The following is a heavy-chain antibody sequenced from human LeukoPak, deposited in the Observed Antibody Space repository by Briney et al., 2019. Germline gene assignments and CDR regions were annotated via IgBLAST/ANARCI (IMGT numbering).Heavy chain of an antibody. Sequence: GGSLRLSCAAPGFTFNNAWMSWVRQAPGKGLEWVGRIKSKTDGGTTDYAAPVKGRFTISRDDSKTTVSLQMNSLITEDTAVYYCTTQPRYCTGTNCQRVDYWGQGTLVTVS. V-gene: IGHV3-15*01. CDR1: GFTFNNAW. J-gene: IGHJ4*02. CDR2: IKSKTDGGTT. D-gene: IGHD2-2*01. CDR3: TTQPRYCTGTNCQRVDY.